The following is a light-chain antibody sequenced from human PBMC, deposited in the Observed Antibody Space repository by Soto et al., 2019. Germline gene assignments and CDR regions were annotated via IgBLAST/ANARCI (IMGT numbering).Light chain of an antibody. J-gene: IGKJ5*01. CDR1: QGISTY. CDR2: GAS. V-gene: IGKV1-33*01. CDR3: QQYENLPT. Sequence: DIQMTQSPSSLSASVGDRVTITFRASQGISTYLNWYQQKPGKAPKLLIYGASNLETGVPSRFSGSGSGTDFTFTISSLQPEDIATYYCQQYENLPTFGQGTRLEIK.